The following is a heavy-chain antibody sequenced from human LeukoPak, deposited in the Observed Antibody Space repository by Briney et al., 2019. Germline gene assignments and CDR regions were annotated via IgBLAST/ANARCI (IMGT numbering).Heavy chain of an antibody. D-gene: IGHD3-16*02. CDR2: FDPEDDET. J-gene: IGHJ3*02. CDR1: GYTLTELS. V-gene: IGHV1-24*01. Sequence: GASVKVSCKVSGYTLTELSMHWVRQAPGKGLEWMGGFDPEDDETIYAQKFQGRVTMTEDTSTGTAYMELSSLRSGDTAVYYCATRGPPYDYVWGSYRYGVSAFDIWGQGTMVTVSS. CDR3: ATRGPPYDYVWGSYRYGVSAFDI.